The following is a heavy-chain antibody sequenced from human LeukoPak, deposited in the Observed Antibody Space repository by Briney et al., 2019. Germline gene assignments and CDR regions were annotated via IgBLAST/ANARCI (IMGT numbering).Heavy chain of an antibody. Sequence: PGGSLRLSCAASGFTFSSHWMNWVRQAPGKGLEWVGRIKTKPDNYAAAYAASVKGRFTVSRDDSKNTAYLQMNSLKAEDTAVYYCTRLPGQRGDFRFDYWGRGALVTVSS. CDR2: IKTKPDNYAA. J-gene: IGHJ4*02. CDR3: TRLPGQRGDFRFDY. D-gene: IGHD2-21*02. CDR1: GFTFSSHW. V-gene: IGHV3-73*01.